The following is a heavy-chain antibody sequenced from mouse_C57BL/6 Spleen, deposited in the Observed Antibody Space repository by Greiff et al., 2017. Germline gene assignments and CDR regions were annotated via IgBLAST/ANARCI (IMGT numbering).Heavy chain of an antibody. J-gene: IGHJ2*01. CDR1: GYAFSSSW. V-gene: IGHV1-82*01. D-gene: IGHD2-12*01. CDR2: IYPGDGDT. Sequence: QVQLQQSGPELVKPGASVKISCKASGYAFSSSWMNWVKQRPGKGLEWIGRIYPGDGDTNYNGKFKGKATLTADKASSTAYMQRSSLTSEDSAVYVCARRGDYSGYFDYWGQGTTLTVSS. CDR3: ARRGDYSGYFDY.